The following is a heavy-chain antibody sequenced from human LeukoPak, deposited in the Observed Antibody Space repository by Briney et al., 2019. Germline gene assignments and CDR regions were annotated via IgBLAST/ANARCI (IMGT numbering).Heavy chain of an antibody. V-gene: IGHV1-2*02. J-gene: IGHJ4*02. Sequence: GASVKVSCKASGYTFTGYYIHWVRQAPGQGLEWMGWINPNSGGTNYAQKFQGRVTMTRDTSISTVYMELSRLRSDDTAVYYCARICDPNGGSCYFSFDYWGQGTLVTVSS. CDR3: ARICDPNGGSCYFSFDY. D-gene: IGHD2-15*01. CDR2: INPNSGGT. CDR1: GYTFTGYY.